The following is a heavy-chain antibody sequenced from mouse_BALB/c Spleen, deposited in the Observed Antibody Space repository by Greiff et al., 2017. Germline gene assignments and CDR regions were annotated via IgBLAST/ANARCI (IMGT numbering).Heavy chain of an antibody. J-gene: IGHJ3*01. V-gene: IGHV1-18*01. D-gene: IGHD1-1*01. CDR1: GYTFTDYN. CDR3: ARDYGSSYFAY. CDR2: INPNNGGT. Sequence: EVKLMESGPELVKPGASVKIPCKASGYTFTDYNMDWVKQSHGKSLEWIGDINPNNGGTIYNQKFKGKATLTVDRSSSTAYMELRSLTSEDTAVYYCARDYGSSYFAYWGQGTLVTVSA.